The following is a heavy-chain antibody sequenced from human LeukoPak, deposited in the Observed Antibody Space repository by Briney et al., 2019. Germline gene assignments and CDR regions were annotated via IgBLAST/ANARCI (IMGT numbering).Heavy chain of an antibody. J-gene: IGHJ4*02. Sequence: PGGSLRLSCAASGFTFSDYYMSWIRQAPGKGLEWVSYISSSGSTIYYADSVKGRFTISRDNSKNTLYLQMNSLRAEDTAVYYCARHSASGSYYSLKFDNWGQGTLVTVSS. D-gene: IGHD3-10*01. V-gene: IGHV3-11*01. CDR3: ARHSASGSYYSLKFDN. CDR1: GFTFSDYY. CDR2: ISSSGSTI.